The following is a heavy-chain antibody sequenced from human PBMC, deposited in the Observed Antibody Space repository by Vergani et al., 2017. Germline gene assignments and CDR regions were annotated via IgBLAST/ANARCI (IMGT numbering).Heavy chain of an antibody. CDR2: ISYDGSNK. J-gene: IGHJ4*02. CDR3: ARGYDY. Sequence: QVQLVESGGGVVQPGRSLRLSCAASGFTFSSYAMHWVRQAPGKGLEWVAVISYDGSNKYYADSVKCRFTISRDNSKTTLYLQMNSLRAEDTAVYYCARGYDYWGQGSLVTVSS. V-gene: IGHV3-30-3*01. CDR1: GFTFSSYA.